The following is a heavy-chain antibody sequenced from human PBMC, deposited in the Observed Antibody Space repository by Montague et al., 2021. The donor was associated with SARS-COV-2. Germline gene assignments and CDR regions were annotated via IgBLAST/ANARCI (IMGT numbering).Heavy chain of an antibody. CDR1: GFSLTTRGVG. D-gene: IGHD1-14*01. CDR2: SHWDDAK. CDR3: AHKLYGINRRWFDP. J-gene: IGHJ5*02. Sequence: PALVKPTQTLTLTCTFSGFSLTTRGVGVGWIRQPPGKALEWLALSHWDDAKHYSPSLKSRLTITKDTSKNQVVLTMTNMDPVDTATYYCAHKLYGINRRWFDPWGQGTLVTVSS. V-gene: IGHV2-5*02.